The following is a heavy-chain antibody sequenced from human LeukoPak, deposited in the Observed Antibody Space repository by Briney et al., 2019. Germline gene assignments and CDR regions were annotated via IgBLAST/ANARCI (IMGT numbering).Heavy chain of an antibody. V-gene: IGHV4-38-2*01. J-gene: IGHJ4*02. CDR1: GYSISSGYY. CDR2: VYHSGST. Sequence: SETLSLTCAVSGYSISSGYYWGWIRQPPGKGLEWIGSVYHSGSTYYNPSLKSRVTISVDTSKNQFSLELSSVTAADTAVYYCASPFGYYAWIDYWGQGTLVTVSS. D-gene: IGHD4-17*01. CDR3: ASPFGYYAWIDY.